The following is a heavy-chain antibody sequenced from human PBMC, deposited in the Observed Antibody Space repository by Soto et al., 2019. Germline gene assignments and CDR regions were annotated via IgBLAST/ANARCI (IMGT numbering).Heavy chain of an antibody. J-gene: IGHJ4*02. CDR3: AKGADYFGLGTFDY. CDR2: ISWNSGSI. V-gene: IGHV3-9*01. CDR1: GFTFDDYA. D-gene: IGHD1-26*01. Sequence: GGSLRLSCAASGFTFDDYAMHWVRQAPGKGLEWVSGISWNSGSIGYADSVKGRFTISRDNAKNSLYLQMNSLRAEDTALYYCAKGADYFGLGTFDYWGQGTLVTVSS.